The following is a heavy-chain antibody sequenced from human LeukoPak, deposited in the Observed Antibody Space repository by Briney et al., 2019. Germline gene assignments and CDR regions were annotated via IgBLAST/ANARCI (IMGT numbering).Heavy chain of an antibody. Sequence: SETLSLTCTGSGGPIRISDYFWAWIRQPPGKGLEWIGSMSSSGSTFYNPSLKSRVTISLDTSKNQFSLKLSSVTAADTAVYYCARYVPARIYFDYWGQGTRVTVSS. D-gene: IGHD3-10*02. V-gene: IGHV4-39*07. CDR2: MSSSGST. J-gene: IGHJ4*02. CDR3: ARYVPARIYFDY. CDR1: GGPIRISDYF.